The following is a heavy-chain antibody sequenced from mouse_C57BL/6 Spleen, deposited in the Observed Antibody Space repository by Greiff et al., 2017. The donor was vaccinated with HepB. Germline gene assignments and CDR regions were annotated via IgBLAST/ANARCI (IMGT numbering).Heavy chain of an antibody. D-gene: IGHD4-1*01. V-gene: IGHV5-4*01. CDR2: ISDGGSYT. CDR3: ARDAGVTGTLLAY. Sequence: EVQLVESGGGLEKPGGSLKLSCAASGFTFSSYAMSWVRQTPEKRLEWVATISDGGSYTYYPDNVKGRFTISRDNAKNNLYLQMSHLKSEDTAMYYCARDAGVTGTLLAYWGQGTLVTVSA. CDR1: GFTFSSYA. J-gene: IGHJ3*01.